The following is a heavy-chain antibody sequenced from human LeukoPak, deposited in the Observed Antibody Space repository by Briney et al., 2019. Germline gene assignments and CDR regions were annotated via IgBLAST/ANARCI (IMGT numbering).Heavy chain of an antibody. J-gene: IGHJ5*02. CDR3: ARDQVPSIAARPWNNWFDP. CDR2: IIPILGIA. V-gene: IGHV1-69*04. Sequence: SVKVSFKASGGTFRSYAISWVRQAPGQGLEWMGRIIPILGIANYAQKFQGRVTITADKSTSTAYMELSSLRSEDTAVYYCARDQVPSIAARPWNNWFDPWGQGTLVTVSS. D-gene: IGHD6-6*01. CDR1: GGTFRSYA.